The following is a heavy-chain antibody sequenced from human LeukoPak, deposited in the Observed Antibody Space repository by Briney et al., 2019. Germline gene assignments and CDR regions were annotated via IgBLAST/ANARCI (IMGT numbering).Heavy chain of an antibody. V-gene: IGHV1-18*01. J-gene: IGHJ6*03. CDR2: ISAYNGNT. D-gene: IGHD1-26*01. CDR1: GYTFTSYG. CDR3: ARDALGRTRGYYYYMDV. Sequence: ASVKVSCKASGYTFTSYGISWVRQAPGQGLEWMGWISAYNGNTNYAQKLQGGVTMTTDTSTSTAYMELRSLRSDDTAVYYCARDALGRTRGYYYYMDVWGKGTTVTVSS.